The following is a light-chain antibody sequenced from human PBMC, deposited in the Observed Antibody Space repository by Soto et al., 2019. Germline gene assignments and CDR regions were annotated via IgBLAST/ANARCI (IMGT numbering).Light chain of an antibody. CDR1: SSDVGGYKY. V-gene: IGLV2-8*01. J-gene: IGLJ3*02. CDR3: SSYAGTNNWV. CDR2: EVN. Sequence: QSVLTQPPSASGSLGQSVTISCTGTSSDVGGYKYVPWYQQHPGKAPKVMIYEVNKRPSGVPDRFSGSKSGNTASLTVSGLQAEDEADYYCSSYAGTNNWVFGGGTKVTVL.